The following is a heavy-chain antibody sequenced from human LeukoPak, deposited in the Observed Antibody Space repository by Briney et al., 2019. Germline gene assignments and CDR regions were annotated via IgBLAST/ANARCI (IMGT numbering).Heavy chain of an antibody. V-gene: IGHV1-18*01. CDR1: GYTFTRYG. J-gene: IGHJ5*02. CDR3: ARDPGSFLSGSGWLNWFEP. D-gene: IGHD6-19*01. Sequence: ASVKASCKASGYTFTRYGINWVRQAPGQGLEWMGWISGYNEKTNYAQKFQGRVTMTTDTSMNTAYMELRRLRSDDTAVYYCARDPGSFLSGSGWLNWFEPWGQGTLVTVSP. CDR2: ISGYNEKT.